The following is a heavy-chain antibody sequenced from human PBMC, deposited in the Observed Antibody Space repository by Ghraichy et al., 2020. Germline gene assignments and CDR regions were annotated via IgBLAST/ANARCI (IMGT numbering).Heavy chain of an antibody. CDR3: AKEAYNSGWYGKTVNYATDV. V-gene: IGHV3-43*01. Sequence: GGSLRLSCAASGFTFDDYGMHWVRQAPGKGLEWVSVISWDGGSTYYGDSVKGRFTISRDNSKNSLYLQMDSLRTEDTALYYCAKEAYNSGWYGKTVNYATDVRGRGTEVCVSS. J-gene: IGHJ6*01. CDR2: ISWDGGST. D-gene: IGHD6-19*01. CDR1: GFTFDDYG.